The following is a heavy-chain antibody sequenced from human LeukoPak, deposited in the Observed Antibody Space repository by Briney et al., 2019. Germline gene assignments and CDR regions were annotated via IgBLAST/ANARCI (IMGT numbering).Heavy chain of an antibody. Sequence: PGGSLRLSCSASGFTFSNYPMHWVRQAPGKGLEYVSTIFTNAHITAYAASVKGRFTTSRDNSMDTVYPQMSSLTPEDTAVYYCVKSPSDGLDVWGQGATVIVSS. V-gene: IGHV3-64D*08. J-gene: IGHJ6*02. CDR2: IFTNAHIT. CDR1: GFTFSNYP. CDR3: VKSPSDGLDV.